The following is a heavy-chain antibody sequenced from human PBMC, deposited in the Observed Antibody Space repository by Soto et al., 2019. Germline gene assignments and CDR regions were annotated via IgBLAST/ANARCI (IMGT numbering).Heavy chain of an antibody. V-gene: IGHV3-7*01. CDR3: ARDVWGSGL. J-gene: IGHJ4*02. Sequence: QLVESGGGLVPPGGSLRLSCVASGFPFTNYWMSWVRQAPGKGLELVANIKQDGREKYYVDSVKGRFTISRDNAKNSLYLHMNSLRAEDTAVYYCARDVWGSGLWGQGTLVTVSS. D-gene: IGHD3-10*01. CDR2: IKQDGREK. CDR1: GFPFTNYW.